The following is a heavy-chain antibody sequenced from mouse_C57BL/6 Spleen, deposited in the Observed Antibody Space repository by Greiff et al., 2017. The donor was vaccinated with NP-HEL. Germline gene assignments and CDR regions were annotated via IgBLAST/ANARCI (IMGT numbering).Heavy chain of an antibody. CDR1: GYTFTSYW. Sequence: VQLQQPGAELVKPGASVKMSCKASGYTFTSYWITWVKQRPGQGLEWIGDIYPGSGSTNYNEKFKSKATLTVDTSSSTAYMQLSSLTSEDSAVYYCARTGTTVVAPMDYWGQGTSVTVSS. V-gene: IGHV1-55*01. J-gene: IGHJ4*01. CDR3: ARTGTTVVAPMDY. CDR2: IYPGSGST. D-gene: IGHD1-1*01.